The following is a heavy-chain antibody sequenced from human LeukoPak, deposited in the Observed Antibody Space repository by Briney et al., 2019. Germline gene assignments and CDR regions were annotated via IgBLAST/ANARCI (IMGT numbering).Heavy chain of an antibody. J-gene: IGHJ4*02. CDR3: ARVGTSGPTLPYYFDY. V-gene: IGHV4-34*01. CDR2: INHSGST. Sequence: PSGTLSLTCAVYGGSFSGYYWSWIRQPPGKGVEWIGEINHSGSTNYNPSLKSRVTISVDTSKNQFSLKLSSVTAADTAVYYCARVGTSGPTLPYYFDYWGQGTLVTVSS. D-gene: IGHD1/OR15-1a*01. CDR1: GGSFSGYY.